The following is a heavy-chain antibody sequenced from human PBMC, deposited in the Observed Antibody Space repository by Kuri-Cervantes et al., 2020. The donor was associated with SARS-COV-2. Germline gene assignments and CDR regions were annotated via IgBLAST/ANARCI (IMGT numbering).Heavy chain of an antibody. J-gene: IGHJ4*02. CDR1: GYTFTSFY. CDR3: ARTSSGTYTDFDY. CDR2: IHPTTGDT. Sequence: ASVKVSCKTSGYTFTSFYIHWVRQAPGQGLEWMGIIHPTTGDTTYAQKFQGRVTLTRDTSTSTVYMELRSLRSEDTVMYYCARTSSGTYTDFDYWGQGTLVTVSS. D-gene: IGHD1-26*01. V-gene: IGHV1-46*01.